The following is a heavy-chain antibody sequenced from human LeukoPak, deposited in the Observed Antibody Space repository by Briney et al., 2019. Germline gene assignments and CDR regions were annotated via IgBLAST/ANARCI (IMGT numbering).Heavy chain of an antibody. J-gene: IGHJ4*02. Sequence: SETLSLTCTVSGGSISSYYWSWIRQPPGKGLEWIGYIYYSGSTNYNPSLKSRVTISVDTSKNQFSLKLSSVTAADTAVYYCARGMYSNSWFFDYWGQGTLVTVSS. D-gene: IGHD6-13*01. CDR2: IYYSGST. CDR1: GGSISSYY. CDR3: ARGMYSNSWFFDY. V-gene: IGHV4-59*01.